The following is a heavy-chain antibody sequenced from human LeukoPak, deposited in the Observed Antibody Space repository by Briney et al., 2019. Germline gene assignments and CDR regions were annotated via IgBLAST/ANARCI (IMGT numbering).Heavy chain of an antibody. Sequence: SVKLSCKASGGTFSSYTISWVRQAPGQGLEWMGRIIPILGIANYAQKFQGRVTITADKSTSTAYMELSSLRSEDTAVYYCASLVVAATEGSHYDYWGQGTLVTVSS. D-gene: IGHD2-15*01. V-gene: IGHV1-69*02. J-gene: IGHJ4*02. CDR3: ASLVVAATEGSHYDY. CDR2: IIPILGIA. CDR1: GGTFSSYT.